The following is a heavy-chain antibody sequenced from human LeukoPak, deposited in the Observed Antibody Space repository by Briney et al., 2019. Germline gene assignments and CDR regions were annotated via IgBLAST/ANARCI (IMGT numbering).Heavy chain of an antibody. CDR3: ARLDYADHDY. CDR2: IYYSGST. Sequence: SETLSLTCTVSGGSISSGSYYWGWIRQPPGKGLEWIGSIYYSGSTYYNPSLKSRVTISVDTSKNQLSLKLSSVTATDTAVYHCARLDYADHDYWGQGTLATVSS. V-gene: IGHV4-39*01. CDR1: GGSISSGSYY. D-gene: IGHD3-16*01. J-gene: IGHJ4*02.